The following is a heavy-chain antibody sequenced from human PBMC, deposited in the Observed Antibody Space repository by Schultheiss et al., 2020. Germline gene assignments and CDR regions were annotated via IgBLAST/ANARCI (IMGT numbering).Heavy chain of an antibody. CDR2: ISGSGGST. Sequence: GGSLRLSCAASGFTFSSYAMSWVRQAPGKGLEWVSAISGSGGSTYYADSVKGRFTISRANSKNTLYLQMNSLRAEDTAVYYCARGGWQRYFDYWGQGTLVTVSS. V-gene: IGHV3-23*01. D-gene: IGHD6-25*01. CDR1: GFTFSSYA. J-gene: IGHJ4*02. CDR3: ARGGWQRYFDY.